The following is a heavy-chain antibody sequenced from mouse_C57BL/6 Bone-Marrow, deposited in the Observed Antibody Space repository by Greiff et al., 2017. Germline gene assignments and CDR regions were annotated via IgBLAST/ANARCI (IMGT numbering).Heavy chain of an antibody. CDR2: ISYDGSN. CDR3: ARDDYDFDY. Sequence: EVKLVESGPGLVKPSQSLSLTCSVTGYSITSGYYWNWIRQFPGNKLEWMGYISYDGSNNYNPSLKNRISITRATSKNQFFLKLNSVTTEDTATYYCARDDYDFDYWGQGTTLTVSS. V-gene: IGHV3-6*01. CDR1: GYSITSGYY. J-gene: IGHJ2*01. D-gene: IGHD2-4*01.